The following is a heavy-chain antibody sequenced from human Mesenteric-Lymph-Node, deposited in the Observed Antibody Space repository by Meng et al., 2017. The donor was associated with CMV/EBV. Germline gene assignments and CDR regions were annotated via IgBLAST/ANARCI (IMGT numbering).Heavy chain of an antibody. V-gene: IGHV4-34*01. CDR1: GGSFSGYY. J-gene: IGHJ4*02. CDR2: INHSGST. Sequence: QVQLQQWGAVVLKPSEALSLTCAVYGGSFSGYYWSWIRQPPGKGLEWIGEINHSGSTNYNPSLKSRVTISVDTSKNQFSLKLSSVTAADTAVYYCARHQRWLKSEGGFNYWGQGTLVTVSS. D-gene: IGHD4-23*01. CDR3: ARHQRWLKSEGGFNY.